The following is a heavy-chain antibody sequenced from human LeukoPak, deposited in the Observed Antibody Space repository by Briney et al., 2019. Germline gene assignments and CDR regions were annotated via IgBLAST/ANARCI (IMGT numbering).Heavy chain of an antibody. CDR3: ARGPVGGTTYNDGDAFDI. D-gene: IGHD1-7*01. J-gene: IGHJ3*02. Sequence: SETLSLTCAVYGGSFSGYYWSWIRQPPGKGLEWIGEINYSGSTNYNPSLKSRVTISVDASKNQFSLKLSSVTAADTAVYYCARGPVGGTTYNDGDAFDIWGQGTMVTVSS. V-gene: IGHV4-34*01. CDR1: GGSFSGYY. CDR2: INYSGST.